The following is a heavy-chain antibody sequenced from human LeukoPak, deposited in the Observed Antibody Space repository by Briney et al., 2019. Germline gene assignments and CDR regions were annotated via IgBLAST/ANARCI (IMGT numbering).Heavy chain of an antibody. CDR3: ATLFPPLTYYYDSRLDY. CDR1: GFTFSTFA. D-gene: IGHD3-22*01. Sequence: PGGSLRLSCAASGFTFSTFAMNWVRQAPGKGLEWVSAISGSGGSTYYADSVKGRFTISRDNSKNTLYLQMNSLRAEDTAVYYCATLFPPLTYYYDSRLDYWGQGTLVTVSS. J-gene: IGHJ4*02. V-gene: IGHV3-23*01. CDR2: ISGSGGST.